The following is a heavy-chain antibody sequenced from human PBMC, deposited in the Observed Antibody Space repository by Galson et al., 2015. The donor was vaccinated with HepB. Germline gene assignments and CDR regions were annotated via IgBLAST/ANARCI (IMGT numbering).Heavy chain of an antibody. Sequence: SLRLSCAASGFTFSDHYMDWVRQAPGKGLEWVGRTRNKANSYTTEYAASVKGRFTISRDDSKNSLYLQMNSLKTEDTAVYYCARVYCTNGVCSPEYYFDYWGQGTLVTVSS. D-gene: IGHD2-8*01. CDR2: TRNKANSYTT. J-gene: IGHJ4*02. CDR1: GFTFSDHY. CDR3: ARVYCTNGVCSPEYYFDY. V-gene: IGHV3-72*01.